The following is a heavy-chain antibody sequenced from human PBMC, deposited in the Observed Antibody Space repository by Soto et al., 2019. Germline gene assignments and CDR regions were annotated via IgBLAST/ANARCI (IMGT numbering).Heavy chain of an antibody. J-gene: IGHJ4*02. V-gene: IGHV3-13*01. D-gene: IGHD6-19*01. Sequence: LRLSCAASGFTFSSYDMHWVRQATGRGLEWVSAIGTAGDTYYPGSVKGRFTISRENAKNSLYLQMNSLRAGDTAVYYCARGGYSSGWYGGYFDYWGQGTLVTVSS. CDR3: ARGGYSSGWYGGYFDY. CDR1: GFTFSSYD. CDR2: IGTAGDT.